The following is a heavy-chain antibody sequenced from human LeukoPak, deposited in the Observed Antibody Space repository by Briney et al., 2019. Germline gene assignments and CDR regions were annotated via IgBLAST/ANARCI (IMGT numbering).Heavy chain of an antibody. CDR1: GFTFSSYA. J-gene: IGHJ4*02. D-gene: IGHD3-10*01. CDR3: AKDRSGSYYYFDY. Sequence: GGSLRLSCAASGFTFSSYAMSWVRQAPEKGLEWVSAISGSGGSTYYADSVKGRFTISRDNSKNTLYLQMNSLRAEDTAVYYCAKDRSGSYYYFDYWGQGTLVTVSS. CDR2: ISGSGGST. V-gene: IGHV3-23*01.